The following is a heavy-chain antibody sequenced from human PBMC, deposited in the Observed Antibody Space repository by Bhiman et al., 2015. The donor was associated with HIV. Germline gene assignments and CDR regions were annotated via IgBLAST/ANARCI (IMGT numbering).Heavy chain of an antibody. CDR2: IGISGSTI. Sequence: EVQLVESGGGLVQPGGSLRLSCAASGFTFSSYEMNWVRQAPGKGLEWVSYIGISGSTIFYADSVKGRFTISRDNAKNSLYLQLNSLRAEDTAVYYCARVPSRSSGYYEYFQHWGQGTRGHRLL. D-gene: IGHD3-22*01. CDR1: GFTFSSYE. V-gene: IGHV3-48*03. CDR3: ARVPSRSSGYYEYFQH. J-gene: IGHJ1*01.